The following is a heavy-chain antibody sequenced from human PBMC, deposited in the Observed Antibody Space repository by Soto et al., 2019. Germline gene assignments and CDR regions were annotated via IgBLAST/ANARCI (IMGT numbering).Heavy chain of an antibody. CDR3: VGTGTTDDY. Sequence: QVQLQESGPGLVKPSQTLSLTCTVSGASVSSGDYYWSCIRQPPGKGLEWIGNIYSSGGSYYNPSLKGRLTISIDTSKNQFSLKLNSVTVADTAIYYCVGTGTTDDYWGRGTLVTVSS. V-gene: IGHV4-30-4*01. J-gene: IGHJ4*02. CDR2: IYSSGGS. D-gene: IGHD1-1*01. CDR1: GASVSSGDYY.